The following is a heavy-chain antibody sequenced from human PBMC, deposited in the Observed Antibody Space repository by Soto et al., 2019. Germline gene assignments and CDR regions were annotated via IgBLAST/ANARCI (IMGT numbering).Heavy chain of an antibody. CDR1: GFTFDDYA. CDR3: AKDIGVGGADIFDF. V-gene: IGHV3-9*01. Sequence: EVQLVESGGGLVQPGRSLRLSCVASGFTFDDYAMNWVRQGPGKGLEWVSGISWNSGTTAYAESVKGRFTISRDNAKNSLFLQMNCLRVEDTALYYCAKDIGVGGADIFDFRGRGTLVTVSS. D-gene: IGHD1-26*01. J-gene: IGHJ4*02. CDR2: ISWNSGTT.